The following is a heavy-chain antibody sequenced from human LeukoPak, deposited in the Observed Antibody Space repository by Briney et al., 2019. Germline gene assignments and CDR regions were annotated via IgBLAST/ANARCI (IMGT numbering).Heavy chain of an antibody. D-gene: IGHD6-6*01. CDR2: ISSGGSYI. CDR3: ATSLQVVVDY. J-gene: IGHJ4*02. CDR1: GFTFSSYE. Sequence: PGGSLRLSCAASGFTFSSYEMNWVRQAPGKGLEWVSSISSGGSYIYYADSVKGRFTISRDNAKNSLYLQMNSLRAEDTAVYYCATSLQVVVDYWGQGTLVTVSS. V-gene: IGHV3-21*01.